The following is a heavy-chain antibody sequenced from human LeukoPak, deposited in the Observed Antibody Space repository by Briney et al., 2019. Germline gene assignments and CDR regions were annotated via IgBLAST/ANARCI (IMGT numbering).Heavy chain of an antibody. D-gene: IGHD3-10*01. J-gene: IGHJ4*02. Sequence: GGSLRLSCAASGFTFDDYGMSWVRQAPGKGLEWVSTINWNGGRTGYADSVKGRFTISRDNAKNSLYLQMNSLRAEDTAVYYCANGLEYYYGSGVWCWGQGTLVTVSS. CDR2: INWNGGRT. CDR3: ANGLEYYYGSGVWC. V-gene: IGHV3-20*04. CDR1: GFTFDDYG.